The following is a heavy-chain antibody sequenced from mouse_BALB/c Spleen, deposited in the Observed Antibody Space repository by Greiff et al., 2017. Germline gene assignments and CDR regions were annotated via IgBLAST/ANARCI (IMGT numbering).Heavy chain of an antibody. CDR3: TSYDYDDYFDY. Sequence: QLQQPGAELVRPGASVKLSCKASGYTFTSYWINWVKQRPGQGLEWIGNIYPSDSYTNYNQKFKDKATLTVDKSSSTAYMQLSSPTSEDSAVYYCTSYDYDDYFDYWGQGTTLTVSS. CDR1: GYTFTSYW. D-gene: IGHD2-4*01. V-gene: IGHV1-69*02. J-gene: IGHJ2*01. CDR2: IYPSDSYT.